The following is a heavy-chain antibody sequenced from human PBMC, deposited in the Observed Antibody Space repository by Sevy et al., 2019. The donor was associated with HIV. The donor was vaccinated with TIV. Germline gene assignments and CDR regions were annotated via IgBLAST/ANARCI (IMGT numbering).Heavy chain of an antibody. CDR2: INPNSGGT. CDR3: ARNDAGSTSCYTCNWFDP. D-gene: IGHD2-2*02. Sequence: ASVKVSCKASGYTFTGYYMHWVRQAPGQGLEWMGWINPNSGGTNYAQKFQGRVTMTRDTSISTAYMELSRLGSDDTAVYYCARNDAGSTSCYTCNWFDPWGQGTLVTVSS. V-gene: IGHV1-2*02. J-gene: IGHJ5*02. CDR1: GYTFTGYY.